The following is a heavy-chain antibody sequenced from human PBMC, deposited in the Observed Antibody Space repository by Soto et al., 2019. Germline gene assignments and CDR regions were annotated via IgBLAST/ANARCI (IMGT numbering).Heavy chain of an antibody. CDR3: ARGYDSSGHYHTPFGY. V-gene: IGHV1-69*06. J-gene: IGHJ4*02. D-gene: IGHD3-22*01. CDR2: IIPIFGTA. Sequence: SVKVSCKASGGTFSSYAISWVRQAPGQGLEWMGGIIPIFGTANYAQKFQGRVTITADKSTSTAYMELSSLRSEDTAVYYCARGYDSSGHYHTPFGYWGQGTLVTVSS. CDR1: GGTFSSYA.